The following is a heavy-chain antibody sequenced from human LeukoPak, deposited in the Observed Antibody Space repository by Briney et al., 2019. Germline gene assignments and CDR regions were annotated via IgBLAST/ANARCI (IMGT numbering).Heavy chain of an antibody. CDR3: ARELVGAKDY. V-gene: IGHV3-23*01. Sequence: GGSLRLSCEASGFTFSSYAMSWVRQAPGKGLEWVSGISGSGGSTYYADSVKGRFTISRDNSKNTLYLQMNSLRAEDTAVYYCARELVGAKDYWGQGTLVTVSS. D-gene: IGHD1-26*01. CDR2: ISGSGGST. CDR1: GFTFSSYA. J-gene: IGHJ4*02.